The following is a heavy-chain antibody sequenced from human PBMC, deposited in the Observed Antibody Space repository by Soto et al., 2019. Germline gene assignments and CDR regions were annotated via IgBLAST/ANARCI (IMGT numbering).Heavy chain of an antibody. CDR2: INSDGSST. CDR3: AREMATRMGIDAFDI. V-gene: IGHV3-74*01. J-gene: IGHJ3*02. Sequence: PGGSLRLSCAASGFPFSSYWMHWVRTAPGKGLVWVSRINSDGSSTSYADSVKGRFTISRDNAKNTLYLQMNSLRAEDTAVYYCAREMATRMGIDAFDIWGQGTMVTVSS. D-gene: IGHD5-12*01. CDR1: GFPFSSYW.